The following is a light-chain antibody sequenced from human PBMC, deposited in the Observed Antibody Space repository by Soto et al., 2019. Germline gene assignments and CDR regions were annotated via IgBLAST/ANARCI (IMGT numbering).Light chain of an antibody. CDR3: SSYTSSSTHWV. J-gene: IGLJ3*02. V-gene: IGLV2-14*01. CDR1: SSDVGGYNY. CDR2: EVS. Sequence: QSALTQPASVSGSPGQSITISCTGTSSDVGGYNYVSWYQQHPGKAPKLMIYEVSNRPSGVSSRCSGSKSGNTASLTISGLQAEDEADYYCSSYTSSSTHWVFGGGTKVTVL.